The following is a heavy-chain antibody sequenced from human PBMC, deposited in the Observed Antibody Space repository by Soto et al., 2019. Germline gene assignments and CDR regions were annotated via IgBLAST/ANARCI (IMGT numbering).Heavy chain of an antibody. CDR2: IYATGTT. Sequence: SETLSLTCTVSGASISGFYWSWIRKSAGKGLEWIGRIYATGTTDSNPSLKSRVMMSVDTSKKQISLKLRSVTAADTAVYYCVRDGTKTLRNWFDSWGMGIAVTVSS. D-gene: IGHD1-1*01. CDR3: VRDGTKTLRNWFDS. J-gene: IGHJ5*01. CDR1: GASISGFY. V-gene: IGHV4-4*07.